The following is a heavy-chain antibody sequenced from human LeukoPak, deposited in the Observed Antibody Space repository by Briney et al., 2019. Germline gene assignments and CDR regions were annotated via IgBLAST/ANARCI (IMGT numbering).Heavy chain of an antibody. V-gene: IGHV1-18*01. CDR2: ISTYNGNT. J-gene: IGHJ6*03. CDR1: GYTFTSFG. Sequence: GASVTVSFKASGYTFTSFGISWVRQAPGQGLEWMGWISTYNGNTKYAQKLQGRVTMITDTSTNTAYMELRSLRSDDTAVYYCARAEQRITMVRFYYYYMDVWGKGTTVTISS. D-gene: IGHD3-10*01. CDR3: ARAEQRITMVRFYYYYMDV.